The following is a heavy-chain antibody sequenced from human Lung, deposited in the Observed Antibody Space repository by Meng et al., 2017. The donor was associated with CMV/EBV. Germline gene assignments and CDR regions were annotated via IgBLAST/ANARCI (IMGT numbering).Heavy chain of an antibody. V-gene: IGHV3-7*04. Sequence: EVQLGGSGGDLVQPGDSLRLSCAASGFSSSRYWMNWYRQAPGKGLEWVANTNEDGSKKYYVDSVKGRFTISRDNAKNSLYLQMNSLRVEDMAIYYCGGVGIGYWGQGTLVTVSS. CDR2: TNEDGSKK. CDR3: GGVGIGY. CDR1: GFSSSRYW. D-gene: IGHD3-10*01. J-gene: IGHJ4*02.